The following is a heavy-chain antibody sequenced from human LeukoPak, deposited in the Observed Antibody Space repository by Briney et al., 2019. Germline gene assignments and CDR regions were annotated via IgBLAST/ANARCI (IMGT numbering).Heavy chain of an antibody. D-gene: IGHD2-15*01. J-gene: IGHJ1*01. Sequence: PGGSLRLSCAASGFTFSSYSMNWVRQAPGKGLEWVSSISSSSSYIYYADSVKGRFTISRDNAKNSLYLQMNSLRAEDTAVYYCAKSPRVALRLGPFFQHWGQGTLVTVSS. CDR3: AKSPRVALRLGPFFQH. CDR1: GFTFSSYS. CDR2: ISSSSSYI. V-gene: IGHV3-21*01.